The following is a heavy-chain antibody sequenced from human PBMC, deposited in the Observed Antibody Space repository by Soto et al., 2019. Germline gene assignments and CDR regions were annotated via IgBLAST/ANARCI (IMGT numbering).Heavy chain of an antibody. J-gene: IGHJ3*01. D-gene: IGHD6-13*01. V-gene: IGHV3-9*01. Sequence: EVQLVESGGGLVQPGRSLRLSCAASEFTFDDYAMHWVRQAPGKGLGWVSGISWNSGSIGYAVSVKGRFTISRDNAKNSLYLQMNSLRAEDTALYYCAKDMKAGPAWGQGTMVTVSS. CDR2: ISWNSGSI. CDR3: AKDMKAGPA. CDR1: EFTFDDYA.